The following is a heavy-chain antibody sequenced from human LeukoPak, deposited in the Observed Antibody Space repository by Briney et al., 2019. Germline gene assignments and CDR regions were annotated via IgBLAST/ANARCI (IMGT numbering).Heavy chain of an antibody. CDR3: ARDDYGDYAGFDY. Sequence: GGSLRLSCAASGFTFSSYSMNWDRQAPGKGLEWVSSISSSSSYIYYADSVKGRFTISRDNAKNSLYLQMNSLRAEDTAVYYCARDDYGDYAGFDYWGQGTLVTVSS. D-gene: IGHD4-17*01. CDR2: ISSSSSYI. J-gene: IGHJ4*02. V-gene: IGHV3-21*01. CDR1: GFTFSSYS.